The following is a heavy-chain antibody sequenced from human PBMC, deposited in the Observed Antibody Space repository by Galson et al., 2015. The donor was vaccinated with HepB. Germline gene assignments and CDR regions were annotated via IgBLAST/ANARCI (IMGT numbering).Heavy chain of an antibody. Sequence: SLRLSCADSGFTFSSYSMNWVRQAPGKGLEWVSSISSSSSYIYYADSVKGRFTISRDNAKNSLYLQMNSLRAEDTAVYYCARDKVATIPYCYYGMDVWGQGTTVTVSS. J-gene: IGHJ6*02. CDR1: GFTFSSYS. CDR2: ISSSSSYI. CDR3: ARDKVATIPYCYYGMDV. D-gene: IGHD5-24*01. V-gene: IGHV3-21*01.